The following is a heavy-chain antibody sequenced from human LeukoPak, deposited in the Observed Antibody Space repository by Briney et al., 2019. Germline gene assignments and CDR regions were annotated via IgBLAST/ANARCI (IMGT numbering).Heavy chain of an antibody. V-gene: IGHV3-11*06. CDR2: MSSSNTYT. CDR3: ARGGDGAWSHYYYGMDV. Sequence: GGSLRLSCAVSGFTFSDYSVSWIRQAPVKGLEWVAYMSSSNTYTSYSDSVTGRFTISRDNARDSMHLQMNSLRAEDTAVYYCARGGDGAWSHYYYGMDVWGQGTTVTVS. J-gene: IGHJ6*02. D-gene: IGHD3-10*01. CDR1: GFTFSDYS.